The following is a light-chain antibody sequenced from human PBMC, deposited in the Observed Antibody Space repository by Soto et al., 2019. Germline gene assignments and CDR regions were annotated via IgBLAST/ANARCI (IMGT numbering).Light chain of an antibody. CDR3: QKYSCVFT. Sequence: DIKMTQSPASLSASVGDRVTITCRASQGISNYLAWYQQKPGKVPKLLIYAASTLQSGVPSRFSGSGSGTDFTLTITSLQPEDVATYYCQKYSCVFTFGQGTRLEIK. CDR1: QGISNY. CDR2: AAS. V-gene: IGKV1-27*01. J-gene: IGKJ5*01.